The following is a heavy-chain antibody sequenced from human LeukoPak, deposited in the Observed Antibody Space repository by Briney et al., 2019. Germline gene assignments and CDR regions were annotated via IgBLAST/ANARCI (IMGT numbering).Heavy chain of an antibody. CDR1: GFTFSTYS. D-gene: IGHD6-19*01. CDR3: GREWQWLVDY. CDR2: ISSSSSTI. J-gene: IGHJ4*02. Sequence: PGGSLRLSCAASGFTFSTYSMNWVRQSPGKGLEWVSYISSSSSTIYYADSVKGRFTISRDNAKNSLYLQMNSLRAEDTAVYYCGREWQWLVDYWGQGTLVTVSS. V-gene: IGHV3-48*01.